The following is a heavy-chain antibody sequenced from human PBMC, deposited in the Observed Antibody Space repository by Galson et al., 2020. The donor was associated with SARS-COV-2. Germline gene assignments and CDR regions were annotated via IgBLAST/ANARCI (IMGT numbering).Heavy chain of an antibody. D-gene: IGHD2-2*01. CDR2: INSHGSSI. Sequence: RGSLRLSSVASGFTFTNSRMHRVPQAPGKGPVWVTRINSHGSSISYADSVKGRFTISRDNAKNTVYLQMNSLRDEDTAVYYCVRGAAAYLSTYWGQGTLVTVSS. CDR1: GFTFTNSR. J-gene: IGHJ4*02. CDR3: VRGAAAYLSTY. V-gene: IGHV3-74*01.